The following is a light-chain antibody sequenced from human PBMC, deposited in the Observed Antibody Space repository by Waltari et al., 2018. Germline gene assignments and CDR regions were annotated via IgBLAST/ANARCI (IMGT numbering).Light chain of an antibody. CDR3: YSYAGSYTLYV. V-gene: IGLV2-11*01. CDR1: RSDLGGYNA. J-gene: IGLJ1*01. CDR2: AVN. Sequence: QSALTQPRPVSGSPGQSVTISCTAPRSDLGGYNAVAGYQKYPGKAPKLLIYAVNQRPSGVPDRFSGSKSGNTASLTISGLQAEDEAEYYCYSYAGSYTLYVFGTGTEVTVL.